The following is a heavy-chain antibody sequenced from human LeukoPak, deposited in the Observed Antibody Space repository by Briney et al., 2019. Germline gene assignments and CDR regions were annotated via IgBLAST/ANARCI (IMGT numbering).Heavy chain of an antibody. J-gene: IGHJ4*02. Sequence: GGSLRLSCAASGFSFSSYTMNWVRQAPGKGLEWVSSITSGSSYIYYADSVKGRFTISRDNAKNSLFLRMNSLRAEDTALYYCAIGSSTSDCWGQGTLVTVSS. CDR2: ITSGSSYI. D-gene: IGHD6-13*01. CDR1: GFSFSSYT. V-gene: IGHV3-21*06. CDR3: AIGSSTSDC.